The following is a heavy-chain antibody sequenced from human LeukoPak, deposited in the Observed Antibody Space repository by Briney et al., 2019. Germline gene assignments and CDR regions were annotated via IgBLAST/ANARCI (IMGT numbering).Heavy chain of an antibody. CDR3: AARYCTNGVSYTDSGYYYMDV. CDR1: GGTFSSYA. V-gene: IGHV1-69*13. J-gene: IGHJ6*03. D-gene: IGHD2-8*01. CDR2: IIPFFGTA. Sequence: ASVKVSCKASGGTFSSYAISWVRQAPGQGLEWMGGIIPFFGTANYAQKFQGRITITADASTSTAYMELSSLRSEGTAVYYCAARYCTNGVSYTDSGYYYMDVWGKGTTVTVSS.